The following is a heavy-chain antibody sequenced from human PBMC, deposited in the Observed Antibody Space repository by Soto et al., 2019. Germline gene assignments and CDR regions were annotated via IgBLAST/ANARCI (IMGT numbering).Heavy chain of an antibody. CDR2: IYPSGMP. CDR3: ARERGGYGLFDS. CDR1: GGSISNAAYS. D-gene: IGHD5-18*01. J-gene: IGHJ4*02. V-gene: IGHV4-30-2*01. Sequence: SETLSLTCTVSGGSISNAAYSWRWIRQPPGKGLEWIGYIYPSGMPFYNPSLRSRVTISIDRSNDQFSLNLKSVTAADTAVYYCARERGGYGLFDSWGQGTLVTVSS.